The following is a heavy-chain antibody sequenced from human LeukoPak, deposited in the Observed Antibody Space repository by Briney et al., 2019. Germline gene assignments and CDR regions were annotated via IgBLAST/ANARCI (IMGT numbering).Heavy chain of an antibody. CDR1: GFTFSDYY. Sequence: GGSLRLSCAASGFTFSDYYMSWIRQAPGKGLEWVSYISSSGSTIYYADSVKGRFTISRDNAKNSLYLQMNSLRAEDTAVYYCARDPKGYYDSSGYYYADYWGQGTLVTVSS. V-gene: IGHV3-11*04. J-gene: IGHJ4*02. CDR2: ISSSGSTI. CDR3: ARDPKGYYDSSGYYYADY. D-gene: IGHD3-22*01.